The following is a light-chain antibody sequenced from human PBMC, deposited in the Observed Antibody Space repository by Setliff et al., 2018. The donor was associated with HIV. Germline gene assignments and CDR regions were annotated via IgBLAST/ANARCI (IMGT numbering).Light chain of an antibody. CDR3: SSYTTTSTTV. V-gene: IGLV2-14*03. Sequence: QSALTQPASVSGSPGQSITISCTGTRSDVGGYNSVSWYQQHPGKVPKVLIYEVSNRPSGVSNRFSGSKSGNTASLTISGLQADDEVDYYCSSYTTTSTTVFGTGTKVTVL. CDR2: EVS. CDR1: RSDVGGYNS. J-gene: IGLJ1*01.